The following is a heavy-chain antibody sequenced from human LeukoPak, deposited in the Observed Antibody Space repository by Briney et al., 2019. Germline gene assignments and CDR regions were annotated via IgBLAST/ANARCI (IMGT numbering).Heavy chain of an antibody. J-gene: IGHJ4*02. Sequence: SVKVSCKASGYTFTSYGISWVRQAPGQGLEWMGGIIPIFGTANYAQKFQGRVTITADESTSTAYMELSSLRSEDTAVYYCARDCSGGSCLDYWGQGTLVTVSS. V-gene: IGHV1-69*13. CDR3: ARDCSGGSCLDY. D-gene: IGHD2-15*01. CDR1: GYTFTSYG. CDR2: IIPIFGTA.